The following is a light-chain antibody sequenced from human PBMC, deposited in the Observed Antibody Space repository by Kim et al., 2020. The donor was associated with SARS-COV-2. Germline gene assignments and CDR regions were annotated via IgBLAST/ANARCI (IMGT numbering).Light chain of an antibody. J-gene: IGKJ2*01. CDR2: KAS. V-gene: IGKV1-5*03. Sequence: SASGGDRVTITCRASESISSWLAWYQQKPGKAPKLLIYKASSLESGVPSRFSGSGSGTEFTLTISSLQPDDLATYYCQQYNSYPYTFGQGTKLEI. CDR1: ESISSW. CDR3: QQYNSYPYT.